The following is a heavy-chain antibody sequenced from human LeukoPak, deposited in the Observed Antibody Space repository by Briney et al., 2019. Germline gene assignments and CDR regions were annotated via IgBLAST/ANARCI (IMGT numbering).Heavy chain of an antibody. J-gene: IGHJ4*02. CDR3: ARYVGVLTGYYADY. CDR1: GGSISSSSYY. CDR2: IYYSGST. D-gene: IGHD3-9*01. V-gene: IGHV4-61*05. Sequence: ASETLSLTCTVSGGSISSSSYYWGWIRQPPGKGLEWIGYIYYSGSTNYNPSLKSRVTISVDTSKNQFSLKLSSVTAADTAVYYCARYVGVLTGYYADYWGQGTLVTVSS.